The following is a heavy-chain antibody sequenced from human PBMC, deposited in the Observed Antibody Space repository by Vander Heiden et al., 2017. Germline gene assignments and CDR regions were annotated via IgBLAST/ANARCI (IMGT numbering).Heavy chain of an antibody. CDR3: ARQSEDIVPHRNNWFDP. V-gene: IGHV4-39*01. CDR2: IYYSGST. Sequence: RSIYYSGSTYYNPPLKSRVTISVDTSKNQFSLKLSSVTAADTAVYYCARQSEDIVPHRNNWFDPWGQGNLVTV. J-gene: IGHJ5*02. D-gene: IGHD2-15*01.